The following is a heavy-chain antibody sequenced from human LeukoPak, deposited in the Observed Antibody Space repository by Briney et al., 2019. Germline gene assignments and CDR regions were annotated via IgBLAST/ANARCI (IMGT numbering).Heavy chain of an antibody. Sequence: GESLKISCEGSGYSFTSYRIGWVRQMPGKGLEWMGIIYPGDSDTRYSPSFQGQVTISADKSISTAYLQWSSLKASDTAMYYCARLYSNYGFGSGYFDLWGRGTLVTVSS. J-gene: IGHJ2*01. CDR1: GYSFTSYR. CDR2: IYPGDSDT. D-gene: IGHD4-11*01. CDR3: ARLYSNYGFGSGYFDL. V-gene: IGHV5-51*01.